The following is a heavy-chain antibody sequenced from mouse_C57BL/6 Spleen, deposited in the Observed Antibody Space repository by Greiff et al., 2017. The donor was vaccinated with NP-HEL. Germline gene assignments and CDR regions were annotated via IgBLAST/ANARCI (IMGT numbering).Heavy chain of an antibody. CDR1: GFTFSSYA. CDR3: ARVTTVVATHWYFDV. Sequence: EVKLVESGGGLVKPGGSLKLSCAASGFTFSSYAMSWVRQTPEKRLEWVATISDGGSYTYYPDNVKGRFTISRDNAKNNLYLQMSHLKSEDTAMYYCARVTTVVATHWYFDVWGTGTTVTVSS. J-gene: IGHJ1*03. CDR2: ISDGGSYT. D-gene: IGHD1-1*01. V-gene: IGHV5-4*03.